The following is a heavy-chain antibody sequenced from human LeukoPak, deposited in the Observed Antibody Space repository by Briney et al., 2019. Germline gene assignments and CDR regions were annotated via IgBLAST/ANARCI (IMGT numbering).Heavy chain of an antibody. Sequence: SVKVSCKASGGTFSSYAIGWVRQAPGQGLEWMGGIIPIFGTANYAQKFQGRVTITADESTSTAYMELSSLRSEDTAVYYCARAVGHCSGGSCSSFDPWGQGTLVTVSS. J-gene: IGHJ5*02. CDR2: IIPIFGTA. CDR1: GGTFSSYA. D-gene: IGHD2-15*01. CDR3: ARAVGHCSGGSCSSFDP. V-gene: IGHV1-69*01.